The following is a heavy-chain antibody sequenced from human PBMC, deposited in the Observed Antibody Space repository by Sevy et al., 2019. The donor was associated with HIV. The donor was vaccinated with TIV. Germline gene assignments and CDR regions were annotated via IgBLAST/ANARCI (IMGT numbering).Heavy chain of an antibody. Sequence: GGSLRLSCAASGFTFSSYAMSWVRQAPGKGLEWVSAISGSGGSTYYADSVKGRFTISRDNSKNTLYLQMNSLRAEDTAVYYCAKDLQAGNQYDFWSGYLPDYWGQGTLVTVSS. D-gene: IGHD3-3*01. J-gene: IGHJ4*02. CDR2: ISGSGGST. V-gene: IGHV3-23*01. CDR1: GFTFSSYA. CDR3: AKDLQAGNQYDFWSGYLPDY.